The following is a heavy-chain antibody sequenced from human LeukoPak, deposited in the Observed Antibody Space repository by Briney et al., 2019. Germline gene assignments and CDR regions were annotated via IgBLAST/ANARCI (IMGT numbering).Heavy chain of an antibody. J-gene: IGHJ4*02. Sequence: SETLSLTCAVSGGSISSGGYSWSWIRQPPGKGLEWIGYIYHSGSTYYNPSLKSRVTISVDRSKNQFSLKLSSVTAADTAVYYCARGGGRWPYDYFDYWGQGTPVTVSS. D-gene: IGHD3-16*01. CDR1: GGSISSGGYS. CDR3: ARGGGRWPYDYFDY. V-gene: IGHV4-30-2*01. CDR2: IYHSGST.